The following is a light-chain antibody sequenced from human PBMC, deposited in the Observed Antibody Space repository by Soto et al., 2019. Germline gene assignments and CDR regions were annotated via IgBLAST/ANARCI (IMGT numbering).Light chain of an antibody. CDR3: QTWGTGTVV. CDR1: SGHSSYA. V-gene: IGLV4-69*01. J-gene: IGLJ2*01. Sequence: QPVLTQSPSASASLGASVKLTCTLSSGHSSYAIAWHQQQPEKGPRYLMRVNSDGRHIKGDGIPDRFSGSSSGAERYLTISRLQSEDEADYYCQTWGTGTVVFGGGTQLTVL. CDR2: VNSDGRH.